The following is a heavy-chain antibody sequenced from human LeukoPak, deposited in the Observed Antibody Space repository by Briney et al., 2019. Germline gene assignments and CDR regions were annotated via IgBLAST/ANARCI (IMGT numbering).Heavy chain of an antibody. CDR2: LSASGTT. J-gene: IGHJ4*02. D-gene: IGHD6-19*01. CDR3: AKDRNGWPTNFDS. Sequence: SETLSLTCTVSGASISSYHWSWIRQPAGKGLEWIGRLSASGTTNYNPSLKSRVIISVDKSKNQFSLKVNSVTAADTAVYYCAKDRNGWPTNFDSWGQGTLVTVSA. V-gene: IGHV4-4*07. CDR1: GASISSYH.